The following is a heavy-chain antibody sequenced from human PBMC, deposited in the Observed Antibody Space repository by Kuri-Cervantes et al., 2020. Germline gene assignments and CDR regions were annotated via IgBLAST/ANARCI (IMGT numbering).Heavy chain of an antibody. V-gene: IGHV1-18*01. D-gene: IGHD5-18*01. CDR3: ARAGYSYGSPLLWYFDL. Sequence: ASVKVSCKASGYTFTSYGISWVRQAPGQGLEWMGWISAYNGNTNYAQKLQGRVTMTTDTSTSTAYMELRSLRSDDTAVYYCARAGYSYGSPLLWYFDLWGRGTLVTVSS. CDR1: GYTFTSYG. CDR2: ISAYNGNT. J-gene: IGHJ2*01.